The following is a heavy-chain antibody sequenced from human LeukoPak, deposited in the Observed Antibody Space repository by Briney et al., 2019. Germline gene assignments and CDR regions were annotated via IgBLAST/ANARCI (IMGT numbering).Heavy chain of an antibody. CDR3: ATYYYGSGSYPPNAFDI. CDR2: IIPIFGTA. CDR1: GGTFSSYA. V-gene: IGHV1-69*05. J-gene: IGHJ3*02. Sequence: SVKVSCKASGGTFSSYAISWVRQAPGQGLEWMGGIIPIFGTANYAQKFQGRVTITTDESTSTAYMELSSLRSEDTAVYYCATYYYGSGSYPPNAFDIWGQGTMVTVSS. D-gene: IGHD3-10*01.